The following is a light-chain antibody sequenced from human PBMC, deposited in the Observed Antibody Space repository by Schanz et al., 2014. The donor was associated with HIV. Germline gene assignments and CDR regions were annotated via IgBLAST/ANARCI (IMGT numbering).Light chain of an antibody. Sequence: QSALTQPASVSGSPGQSITISCTGTSSDVGGYNYVSWYQQHPGKAPKLIIYDVNNRPSGISDRFSASKSGNTASLTISGLQAEDEADYYCCSFTSSNTLLFGGGTKVTVL. V-gene: IGLV2-14*01. J-gene: IGLJ2*01. CDR2: DVN. CDR1: SSDVGGYNY. CDR3: CSFTSSNTLL.